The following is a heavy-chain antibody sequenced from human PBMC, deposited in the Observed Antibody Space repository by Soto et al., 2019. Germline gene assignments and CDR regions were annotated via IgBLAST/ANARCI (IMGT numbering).Heavy chain of an antibody. D-gene: IGHD6-19*01. CDR1: GFTFSSYA. V-gene: IGHV3-23*01. Sequence: EVQLLESGGGLVPPGGSLRLSCAASGFTFSSYAMSWVRQAPGKGLEWVSAISGSGGSTYYADSVKGRFTISRDNSKNTLYLQMNSLRAEDTAVYYCAKSTGYSSGWFDYWVQGTLVTVSS. CDR2: ISGSGGST. J-gene: IGHJ4*02. CDR3: AKSTGYSSGWFDY.